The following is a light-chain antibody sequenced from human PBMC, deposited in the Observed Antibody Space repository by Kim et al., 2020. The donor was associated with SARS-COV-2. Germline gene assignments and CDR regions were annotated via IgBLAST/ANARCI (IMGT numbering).Light chain of an antibody. V-gene: IGLV3-21*04. J-gene: IGLJ2*01. CDR2: YDI. Sequence: SYELTQPPSVSVAPGKTARITCGGNNIGSKSVHWYQQKPGQAPVLVIYYDIDRPSGIPERFSGSNSGNTATLTISRVEAGDEADYFCQVWDRSSDHPVFGGGTKVTVL. CDR1: NIGSKS. CDR3: QVWDRSSDHPV.